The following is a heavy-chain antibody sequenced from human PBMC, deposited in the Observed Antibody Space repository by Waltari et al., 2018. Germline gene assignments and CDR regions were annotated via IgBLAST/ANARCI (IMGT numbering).Heavy chain of an antibody. V-gene: IGHV4-34*01. CDR1: GGSFSGYY. CDR3: ARGPVAAAGTTPFDY. Sequence: QVQLQQWGAGLLKPSETLSLTCAVYGGSFSGYYWSWIRQPPGKGLEWIGEINHSGSTNYNPYLKGRVTISVDTAKNQFSLKLSSVTAADTAVYYCARGPVAAAGTTPFDYWGQGTLVTVSS. D-gene: IGHD6-13*01. CDR2: INHSGST. J-gene: IGHJ4*02.